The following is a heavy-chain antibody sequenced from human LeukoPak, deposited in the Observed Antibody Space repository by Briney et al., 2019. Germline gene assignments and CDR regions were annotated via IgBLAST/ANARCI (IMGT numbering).Heavy chain of an antibody. CDR2: INYSGNR. D-gene: IGHD3-16*01. J-gene: IGHJ4*02. V-gene: IGHV4-39*01. CDR3: ARGYDC. Sequence: SETLSLTCSVSGGSISGSHYYWAWIRQPPGKGLEWIAIINYSGNRYYNPSLRSRATISVDTSTNQFSLNLNSVTAEETAVYYCARGYDCWGQGTLVAVSS. CDR1: GGSISGSHYY.